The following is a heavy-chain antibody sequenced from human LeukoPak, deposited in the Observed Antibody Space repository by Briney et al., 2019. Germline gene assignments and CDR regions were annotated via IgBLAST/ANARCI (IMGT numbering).Heavy chain of an antibody. CDR3: AKDRRGASGWDYFDY. CDR2: IRSSGGST. D-gene: IGHD6-19*01. Sequence: GGSLRLSCVVSGFTFSSYAMSWVRQAPGKGLEWVSTIRSSGGSTYYADSVKGRLTTSRDNSKNTLYLQMNSLRAEDTAVYYCAKDRRGASGWDYFDYWGQGTLVIVSS. J-gene: IGHJ4*02. V-gene: IGHV3-23*01. CDR1: GFTFSSYA.